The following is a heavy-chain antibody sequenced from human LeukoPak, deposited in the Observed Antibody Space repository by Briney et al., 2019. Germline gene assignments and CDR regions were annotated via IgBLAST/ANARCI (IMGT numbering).Heavy chain of an antibody. Sequence: GGSLRLSCTASGSIFSDYYMNWIRQAPGKGLQWISSINNFARTIYYTDSVKGRFTISRDNAKNSLYLQMNSLRAEDTAVYYCARCGDGLPCDFDYWGQGTLVTVSS. V-gene: IGHV3-11*04. CDR2: INNFARTI. CDR1: GSIFSDYY. CDR3: ARCGDGLPCDFDY. D-gene: IGHD3-10*01. J-gene: IGHJ4*02.